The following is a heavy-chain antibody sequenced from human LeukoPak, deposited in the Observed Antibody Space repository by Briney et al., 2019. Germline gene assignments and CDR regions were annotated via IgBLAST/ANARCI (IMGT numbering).Heavy chain of an antibody. CDR1: GYSISSGYY. J-gene: IGHJ5*02. CDR2: IYHSGST. CDR3: ARHGGYTGYVSSDWFDP. Sequence: SETLSLTCTVSGYSISSGYYWGWIRQPPGKGLEWIGSIYHSGSTYYNPSLKSRVTISVDTSKNQFSLKLSSVTSADTAVYYCARHGGYTGYVSSDWFDPWGQGTLVTVSS. D-gene: IGHD5-12*01. V-gene: IGHV4-38-2*02.